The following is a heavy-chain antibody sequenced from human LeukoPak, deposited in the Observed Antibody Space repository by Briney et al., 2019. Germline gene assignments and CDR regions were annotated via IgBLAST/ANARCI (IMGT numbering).Heavy chain of an antibody. D-gene: IGHD2-2*01. Sequence: GGSLRLSCAASGFTFSIYWMHWVRQAPGKGLVWVSRINSDGSSTSYADSVKGRFTISRDNAKNTLYLQMNSLRAEDTAVYYCARVTPCSSTSCYPPAWFDPWGQGTLVTVSS. CDR1: GFTFSIYW. CDR2: INSDGSST. V-gene: IGHV3-74*01. CDR3: ARVTPCSSTSCYPPAWFDP. J-gene: IGHJ5*02.